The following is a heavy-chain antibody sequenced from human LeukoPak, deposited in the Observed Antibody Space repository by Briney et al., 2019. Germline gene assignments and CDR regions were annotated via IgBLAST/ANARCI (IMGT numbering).Heavy chain of an antibody. CDR3: ARSITMVLGVTIPYYYYYMDV. CDR2: MNPNSGNT. Sequence: ASVKVSCKASGYTFTSYDINWVRQATGQGLEWMGWMNPNSGNTGYAQKFQGRVTMTRNTSISTAYMALSSLRSENTQVYYCARSITMVLGVTIPYYYYYMDVWGKGTTVTVSS. CDR1: GYTFTSYD. J-gene: IGHJ6*03. D-gene: IGHD3-10*01. V-gene: IGHV1-8*01.